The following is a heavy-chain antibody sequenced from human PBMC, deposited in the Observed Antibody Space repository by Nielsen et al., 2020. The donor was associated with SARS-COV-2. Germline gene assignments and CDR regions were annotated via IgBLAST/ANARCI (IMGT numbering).Heavy chain of an antibody. CDR1: GFAVSSNY. CDR2: TYSAGNT. D-gene: IGHD1-26*01. Sequence: GGSLRLSCAASGFAVSSNYLSWVRQAPGKGLEWVSITYSAGNTNYADSVKGRFTISRDNSKNTLYLQMNSLRAEDTAVYYCARDVRENVWGQGTTVTVSS. CDR3: ARDVRENV. V-gene: IGHV3-66*01. J-gene: IGHJ6*02.